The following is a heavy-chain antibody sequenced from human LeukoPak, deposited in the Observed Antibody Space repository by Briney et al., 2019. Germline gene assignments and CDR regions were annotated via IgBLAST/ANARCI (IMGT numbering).Heavy chain of an antibody. V-gene: IGHV3-43*01. D-gene: IGHD3-10*01. CDR2: ISWDGGST. CDR1: GFTFDDYT. Sequence: GGSLRLSCAASGFTFDDYTMHWVRQAPGKGLEWVSLISWDGGSTYYADSVKGRFTISRDNSKNSLYLQMNSLRTEDTALYYCAKDYGSGSYPLTFDYWGQGTLVTVSS. J-gene: IGHJ4*02. CDR3: AKDYGSGSYPLTFDY.